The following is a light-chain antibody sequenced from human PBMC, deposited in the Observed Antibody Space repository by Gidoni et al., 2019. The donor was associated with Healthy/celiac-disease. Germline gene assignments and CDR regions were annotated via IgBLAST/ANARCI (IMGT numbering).Light chain of an antibody. CDR1: QSLSSW. CDR2: KAS. CDR3: QQYNSYWT. Sequence: DIQMTQSPSTLSASVGDRVTITCRASQSLSSWLAWYQQKPGKAPKLLIYKASSLESGVPSRFSGSGSGTDFTLTISSLQPDDFATYYCQQYNSYWTFXQXTKVEIK. J-gene: IGKJ1*01. V-gene: IGKV1-5*03.